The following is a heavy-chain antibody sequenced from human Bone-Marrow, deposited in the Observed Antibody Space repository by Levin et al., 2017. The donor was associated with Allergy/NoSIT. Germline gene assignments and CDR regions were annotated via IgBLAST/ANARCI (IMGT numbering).Heavy chain of an antibody. CDR1: GFSFKFSSSG. J-gene: IGHJ4*02. CDR2: EWYDGSDK. Sequence: GGSLRLSCEASGFSFKFSSSGVHWVRQAPGMGLEWVAVEWYDGSDKYYADSVKGRFTVSRDGSKSTVSLEMNSLRVEVTAVYYCARAIPGAPYCFDLWGQGALVTV. CDR3: ARAIPGAPYCFDL. D-gene: IGHD2-15*01. V-gene: IGHV3-33*08.